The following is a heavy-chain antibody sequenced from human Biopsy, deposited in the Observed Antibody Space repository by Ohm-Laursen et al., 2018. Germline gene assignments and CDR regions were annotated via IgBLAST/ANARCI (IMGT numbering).Heavy chain of an antibody. CDR1: GSSLTELS. D-gene: IGHD3-10*01. CDR2: FDREERKT. Sequence: ASVKVSCKVSGSSLTELSIHWVRQTGGKGLEWMGGFDREERKTVYAEKFQGRVTMTEDTSTDTVYMEVTSLRSDDTAVYYCATGPYYDTRFYYNVRPFDFWGQGALVTVSS. CDR3: ATGPYYDTRFYYNVRPFDF. V-gene: IGHV1-24*01. J-gene: IGHJ4*02.